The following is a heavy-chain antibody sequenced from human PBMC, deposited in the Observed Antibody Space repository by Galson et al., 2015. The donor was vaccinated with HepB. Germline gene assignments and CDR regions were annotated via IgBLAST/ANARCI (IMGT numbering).Heavy chain of an antibody. CDR3: ARSLSAAFDAFDI. D-gene: IGHD2-15*01. CDR2: ITPFNGNT. Sequence: SVKVSCKASGYTFTYCYLHWVRQAPGQALEWMGWITPFNGNTNYAQKFQDRVTITRDRSMSTAYMELSSLRSEDTAMYYCARSLSAAFDAFDIWGQGTMVTVSS. CDR1: GYTFTYCY. J-gene: IGHJ3*02. V-gene: IGHV1-45*02.